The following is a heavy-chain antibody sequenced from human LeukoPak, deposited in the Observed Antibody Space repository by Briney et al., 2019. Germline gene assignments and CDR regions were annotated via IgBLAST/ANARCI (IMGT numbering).Heavy chain of an antibody. J-gene: IGHJ4*02. Sequence: GGSLTLSCAASGFTVSSNYMSWVRQAPGKGLEWVSIIYSDGSTYYADSVKGRFTISRDNSKNTLYLQMNSLRVEDTAVYHCASAQWLATSDYWGQGTLVTVSS. CDR3: ASAQWLATSDY. CDR1: GFTVSSNY. V-gene: IGHV3-66*01. D-gene: IGHD6-19*01. CDR2: IYSDGST.